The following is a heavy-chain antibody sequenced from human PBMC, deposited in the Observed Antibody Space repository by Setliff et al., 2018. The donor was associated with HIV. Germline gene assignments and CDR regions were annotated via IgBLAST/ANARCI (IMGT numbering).Heavy chain of an antibody. CDR3: AREGQNMYDAFDL. D-gene: IGHD2-8*01. J-gene: IGHJ3*01. V-gene: IGHV4-59*01. CDR2: IYYTVSA. CDR1: GGSISSNY. Sequence: SETLSLTCSVSGGSISSNYWSWIRQPPGKGLEWIVYIYYTVSASYNPSLKSRVTMSADTSKNNFSLKLTSVTAADTAVYYCAREGQNMYDAFDLWGQGTMVTVSS.